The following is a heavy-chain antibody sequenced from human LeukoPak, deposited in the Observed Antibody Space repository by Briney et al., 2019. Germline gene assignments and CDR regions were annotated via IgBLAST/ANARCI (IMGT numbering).Heavy chain of an antibody. V-gene: IGHV1-2*02. Sequence: GASVKVSCKASGYTFTGYYMHWVRQAPGQGLEWMGWINPNSGGTNYAQKFQGRVTMTRGTSISTAYMELSRLRSDDTAVYYCARNPLGYCSSTSCYEGDWFDPWGQGTLVTVSS. CDR3: ARNPLGYCSSTSCYEGDWFDP. J-gene: IGHJ5*02. CDR1: GYTFTGYY. D-gene: IGHD2-2*03. CDR2: INPNSGGT.